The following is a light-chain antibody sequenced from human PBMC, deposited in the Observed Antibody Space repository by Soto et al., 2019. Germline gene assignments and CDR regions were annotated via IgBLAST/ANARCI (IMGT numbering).Light chain of an antibody. Sequence: GDRVTITCRASQSISSWLAWYQQKPGKAPKLLIYDASSLESGVPSRFSGSGSGTEFTLTISSLQPDDFATYYCQQYNSYSWTFGQGTKVDIK. J-gene: IGKJ1*01. CDR3: QQYNSYSWT. CDR2: DAS. V-gene: IGKV1-5*01. CDR1: QSISSW.